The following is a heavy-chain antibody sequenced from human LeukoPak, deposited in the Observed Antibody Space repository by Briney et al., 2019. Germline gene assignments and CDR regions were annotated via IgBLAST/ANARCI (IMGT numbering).Heavy chain of an antibody. CDR2: IYYSGST. CDR3: ARLNYDILTGYYMVFDY. Sequence: SETLSLTCTVSGGSISSSSYYWGWIRQPPGKGLEWIGSIYYSGSTYYNPSLKSRVTISVDTSKNQFSLKLSSVTATDTAVYYCARLNYDILTGYYMVFDYWGQGTLVTVSS. D-gene: IGHD3-9*01. J-gene: IGHJ4*02. CDR1: GGSISSSSYY. V-gene: IGHV4-39*01.